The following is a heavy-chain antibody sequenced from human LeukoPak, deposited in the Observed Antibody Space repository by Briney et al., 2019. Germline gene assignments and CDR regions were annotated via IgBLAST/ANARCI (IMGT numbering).Heavy chain of an antibody. D-gene: IGHD6-13*01. V-gene: IGHV1-69*04. Sequence: SVKVSCKASGGTFSSYAIRWVRQAPGQGLEWMGRIIPILGIANYAQKFQGRVTITADKSTSTAYMELSSLRSEDTAVYYCASPTPGIAAAGRWYYFDYWGQGTLVTVSS. CDR2: IIPILGIA. J-gene: IGHJ4*02. CDR3: ASPTPGIAAAGRWYYFDY. CDR1: GGTFSSYA.